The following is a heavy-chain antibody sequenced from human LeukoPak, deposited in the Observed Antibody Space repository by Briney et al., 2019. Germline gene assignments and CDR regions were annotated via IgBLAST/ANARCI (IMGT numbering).Heavy chain of an antibody. CDR1: GGTFSSYA. V-gene: IGHV1-69*04. CDR2: IIPILGIA. J-gene: IGHJ5*02. D-gene: IGHD1-14*01. CDR3: ARAGYNWNHDSWFDP. Sequence: SVKVSCKASGGTFSSYAISWVRQAPGQGLEWMGRIIPILGIANYAQKFQGRVTITTDESTSTAYMELSSLRSEDTAVYYCARAGYNWNHDSWFDPWGQGTLVTVSS.